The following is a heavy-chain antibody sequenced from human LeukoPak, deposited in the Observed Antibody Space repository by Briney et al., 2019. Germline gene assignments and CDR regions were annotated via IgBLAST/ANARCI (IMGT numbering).Heavy chain of an antibody. Sequence: GGSLRLSCAVSGFTVSTNYMTWVRQAPGKGLEWVSFIYSGGSTDYADSVKGRFTISRDNSKNTLYLQMNSLRAEDTAVYYCAKDIRVDVTMIRGVISAPFDYWGQGTLVTVSS. CDR1: GFTVSTNY. J-gene: IGHJ4*02. V-gene: IGHV3-53*01. D-gene: IGHD3-10*01. CDR3: AKDIRVDVTMIRGVISAPFDY. CDR2: IYSGGST.